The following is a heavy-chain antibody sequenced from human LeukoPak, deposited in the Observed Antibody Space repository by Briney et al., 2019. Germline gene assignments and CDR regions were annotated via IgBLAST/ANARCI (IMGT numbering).Heavy chain of an antibody. CDR3: ARGINYDSSAPTHAFDI. J-gene: IGHJ3*02. Sequence: SVKVSCKASGGTFSSYAISWVRQAPGQGLEWIGRIFPLFGTANYAQKFQGRVTITTDESTSTAYMELSSLRSEDTAVYYCARGINYDSSAPTHAFDIWGQGTMVTVS. CDR1: GGTFSSYA. V-gene: IGHV1-69*05. D-gene: IGHD3-22*01. CDR2: IFPLFGTA.